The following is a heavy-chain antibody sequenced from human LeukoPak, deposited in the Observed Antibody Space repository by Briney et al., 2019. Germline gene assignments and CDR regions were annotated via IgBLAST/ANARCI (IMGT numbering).Heavy chain of an antibody. D-gene: IGHD3-10*01. J-gene: IGHJ4*02. CDR1: GGSISSYY. Sequence: SETLSLTCTVSGGSISSYYWSWIRQPPGKGLEWIGYIYYSGSTNYNPSLKSRVNISVDTSKNQFSLKLSSVTAADTAVYYCASSRRRYGSVDYWGQGTLVTVSS. CDR2: IYYSGST. CDR3: ASSRRRYGSVDY. V-gene: IGHV4-59*01.